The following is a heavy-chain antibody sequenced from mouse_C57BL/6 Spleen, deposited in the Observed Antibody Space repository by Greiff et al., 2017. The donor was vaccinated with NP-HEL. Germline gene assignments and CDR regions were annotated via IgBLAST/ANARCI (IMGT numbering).Heavy chain of an antibody. CDR1: GYTFTSYT. Sequence: VQLQQSGAELARPGASVKMSGKASGYTFTSYTMNWVKQRPGQGLEWIGYINPSSGYTKYNQKFKDKATLTADKSSSTAYMQLSSLTSEDSAVYYCAREGTSWYFDVWGTGTTVTVSS. CDR2: INPSSGYT. D-gene: IGHD3-3*01. J-gene: IGHJ1*03. V-gene: IGHV1-4*01. CDR3: AREGTSWYFDV.